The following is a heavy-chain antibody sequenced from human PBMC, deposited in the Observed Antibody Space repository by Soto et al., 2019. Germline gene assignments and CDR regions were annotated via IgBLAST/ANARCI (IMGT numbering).Heavy chain of an antibody. Sequence: QVQLQESGPGLVKPSETLSLTCTVSGGSVSSGSYYWSWIRQPPGKGLEWIGYIYYSGSTNYNPSLMSRVTISVDTSKNQFSLKLSSVTAADTAVYYCARTTMDHAFDIWGQGTMVTVSS. CDR2: IYYSGST. V-gene: IGHV4-61*01. J-gene: IGHJ3*02. CDR3: ARTTMDHAFDI. D-gene: IGHD3-10*01. CDR1: GGSVSSGSYY.